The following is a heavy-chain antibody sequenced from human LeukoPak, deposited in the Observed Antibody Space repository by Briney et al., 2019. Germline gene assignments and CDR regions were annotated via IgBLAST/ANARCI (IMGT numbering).Heavy chain of an antibody. D-gene: IGHD3-22*01. J-gene: IGHJ6*02. CDR3: ARAPPPPYYYDSSGYYYAKGPYYYYGMDV. Sequence: GASVKVSCKASGYTFTSYGISWVRQAPGQGLEWMGWISAYNGNTNYAQKLQGRVTMTTDTSTSTAYMELRSLRSDDTAVYYCARAPPPPYYYDSSGYYYAKGPYYYYGMDVWGQGTTVTVSS. V-gene: IGHV1-18*01. CDR1: GYTFTSYG. CDR2: ISAYNGNT.